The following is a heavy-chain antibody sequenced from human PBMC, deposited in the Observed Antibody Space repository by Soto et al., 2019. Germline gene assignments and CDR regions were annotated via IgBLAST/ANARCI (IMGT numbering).Heavy chain of an antibody. CDR2: IYHSGST. V-gene: IGHV4-30-2*01. J-gene: IGHJ4*02. D-gene: IGHD1-26*01. CDR3: ARRLPFH. Sequence: PLVPLSVTCAVAGGTISGGGYSWSWIRQPPGKGLEWIGYIYHSGSTYYNPSLKSRVTISVDRSKNQFSLKLSSVTAADTAVYYCARRLPFHWGQGTLVTVSS. CDR1: GGTISGGGYS.